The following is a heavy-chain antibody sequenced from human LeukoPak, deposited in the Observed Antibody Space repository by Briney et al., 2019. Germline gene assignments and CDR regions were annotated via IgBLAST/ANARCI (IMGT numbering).Heavy chain of an antibody. CDR2: IYSSGSA. Sequence: PSETLSLTCTVSGGSIINHYWSWIRQPAGKGLEWIGRIYSSGSANYSPSLKSRVSMSIDTSNNHFSLNLTSVTAADTALYFCARDERYASGWSTPESWGQGTLVTVSS. CDR1: GGSIINHY. V-gene: IGHV4-4*07. CDR3: ARDERYASGWSTPES. D-gene: IGHD6-19*01. J-gene: IGHJ5*02.